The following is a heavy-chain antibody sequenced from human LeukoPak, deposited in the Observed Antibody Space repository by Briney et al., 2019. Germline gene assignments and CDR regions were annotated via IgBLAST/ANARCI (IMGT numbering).Heavy chain of an antibody. V-gene: IGHV4-34*01. CDR3: ARGPPVYYYGSGSPRYFDL. D-gene: IGHD3-10*01. CDR2: INHSGST. Sequence: SETLSLTCAVYGVSFSGYYWSWIRQPPGKGLEWIGEINHSGSTNYNPSLKSRVTISVDTSKNQFSLKLSSVTAADTAVYYCARGPPVYYYGSGSPRYFDLWGRGTLVTVSS. CDR1: GVSFSGYY. J-gene: IGHJ2*01.